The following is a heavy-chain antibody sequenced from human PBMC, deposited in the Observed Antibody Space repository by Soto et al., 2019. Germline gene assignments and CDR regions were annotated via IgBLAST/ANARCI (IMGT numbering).Heavy chain of an antibody. V-gene: IGHV1-69*02. CDR3: ARVGDGHFDY. CDR2: IIPILGIA. CDR1: GGTFSSYT. Sequence: QVQLVQSGAEVKKPGSSVKVSCKASGGTFSSYTISWVRQAPGQGLEWMGRIIPILGIANYAQKFQGRVTITAEKSTSTAYMELSSLRSEDTAVYYCARVGDGHFDYWGQGTLVTVSS. D-gene: IGHD2-21*01. J-gene: IGHJ4*02.